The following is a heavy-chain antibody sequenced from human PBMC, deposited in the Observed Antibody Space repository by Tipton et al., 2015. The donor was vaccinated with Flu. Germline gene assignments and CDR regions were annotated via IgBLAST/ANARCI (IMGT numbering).Heavy chain of an antibody. J-gene: IGHJ4*02. D-gene: IGHD7-27*01. CDR3: ARDNWGSLDY. V-gene: IGHV4-61*08. CDR2: DYCNGNT. Sequence: TLSLTCTVSGASVSSGGYCWSWIRQPPGKGLEWIGYDYCNGNTNNNPPLKSRVTIAVDTSKNQFSLKLTSVTAADTAVYFCARDNWGSLDYWGQGTLVTVSP. CDR1: GASVSSGGYC.